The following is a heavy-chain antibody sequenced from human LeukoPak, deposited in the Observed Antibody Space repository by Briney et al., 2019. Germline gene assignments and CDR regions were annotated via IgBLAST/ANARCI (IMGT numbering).Heavy chain of an antibody. CDR3: ARGADVLRFLEPNYYYYMDV. Sequence: SETLSLTCAVYGGSFSGYYWSWIRQPPGKGLEWIGYIYYSGSTNYNPSLKSRVTISVDTSKNQFSLKLSSVTAADTAVYYCARGADVLRFLEPNYYYYMDVWGKGTTVTVSS. D-gene: IGHD3-3*01. CDR2: IYYSGST. V-gene: IGHV4-59*01. CDR1: GGSFSGYY. J-gene: IGHJ6*03.